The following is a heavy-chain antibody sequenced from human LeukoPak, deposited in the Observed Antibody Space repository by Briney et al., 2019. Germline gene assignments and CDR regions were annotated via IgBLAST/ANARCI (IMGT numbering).Heavy chain of an antibody. CDR2: IIPILGIA. V-gene: IGHV1-69*04. Sequence: SVKVSCKASGGTFSSYAISWVRQAPGQGLEWMGRIIPILGIANYAQKFQGRVTITADKSTSTAYMELSSLRSEDTAVYYCARDWYSSPSPRSGMDVWGQGTTVTVSS. CDR1: GGTFSSYA. J-gene: IGHJ6*02. CDR3: ARDWYSSPSPRSGMDV. D-gene: IGHD6-6*01.